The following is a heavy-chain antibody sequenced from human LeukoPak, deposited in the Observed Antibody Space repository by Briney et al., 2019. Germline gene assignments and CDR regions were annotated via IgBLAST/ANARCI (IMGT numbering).Heavy chain of an antibody. CDR1: GGSISSYY. V-gene: IGHV4-59*01. Sequence: SETLSLTCTVSGGSISSYYWSWIRQPPGKGLEWIGYIYYSGSTNYNPSLKSRVTILVDTSKNQFSLKLSSVTAADTAVYYCARDPGITMVRGVIWSYGMDVWGKGTTVTVSS. CDR3: ARDPGITMVRGVIWSYGMDV. D-gene: IGHD3-10*01. J-gene: IGHJ6*04. CDR2: IYYSGST.